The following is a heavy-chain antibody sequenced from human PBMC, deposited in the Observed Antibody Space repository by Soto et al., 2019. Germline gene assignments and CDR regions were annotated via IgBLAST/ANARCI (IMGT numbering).Heavy chain of an antibody. CDR2: IYYSGST. D-gene: IGHD6-13*01. CDR1: GGSIISGGYY. J-gene: IGHJ4*02. CDR3: AREGGYESSWSTFDY. V-gene: IGHV4-31*03. Sequence: QVQLQESGPGLVKPSQTLSLTCTVSGGSIISGGYYWSWIRQHPGKGLEWIGYIYYSGSTYYNPSLKSRVTISVDTSKNQFSLKLSSVTAADTAAYYCAREGGYESSWSTFDYWGQGTLVTVSS.